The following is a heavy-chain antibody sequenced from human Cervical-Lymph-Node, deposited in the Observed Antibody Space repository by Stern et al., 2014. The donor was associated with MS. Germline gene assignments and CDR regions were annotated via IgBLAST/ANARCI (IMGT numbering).Heavy chain of an antibody. CDR1: GGNFNTYG. V-gene: IGHV1-69*06. Sequence: QLVQSGAEVKKPGSSVKVSCRASGGNFNTYGVNWVRQAPGQVLEWMGGIIPIFGTPNYAQRFQGRVTMTADKSTRTAYMELSGLTSDDTAVYYCADVSNGNWFDPWGPGTLVTVSS. J-gene: IGHJ5*02. CDR2: IIPIFGTP. CDR3: ADVSNGNWFDP. D-gene: IGHD1-1*01.